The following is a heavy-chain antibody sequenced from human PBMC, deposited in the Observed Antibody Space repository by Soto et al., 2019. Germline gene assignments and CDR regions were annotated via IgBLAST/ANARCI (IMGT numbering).Heavy chain of an antibody. V-gene: IGHV1-2*04. CDR2: INPNSGGT. CDR3: ARERAAVAAYYGMDV. Sequence: GASVKVSCKASGYTLTGYYMHWVRQAPGQGLEWMGWINPNSGGTNYAQKFQGWVTMTRDTSISTAYMELSRLRSDDTAVYYCARERAAVAAYYGMDVWGQGTTVTVSS. J-gene: IGHJ6*02. D-gene: IGHD6-19*01. CDR1: GYTLTGYY.